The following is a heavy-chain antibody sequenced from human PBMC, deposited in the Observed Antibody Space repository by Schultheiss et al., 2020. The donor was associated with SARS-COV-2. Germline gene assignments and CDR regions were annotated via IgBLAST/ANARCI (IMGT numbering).Heavy chain of an antibody. CDR3: ARHRSGWLVYRWFDP. J-gene: IGHJ5*02. V-gene: IGHV4-39*07. Sequence: SQTLSLTCTVSGGSISSGGYYWSWIRQPPGKGLEWIGEINHSGSTNYNPSLKSRVTISVDTSKNQFSLKLSSVTAADTAVYYCARHRSGWLVYRWFDPWGQGTLVTVS. CDR2: INHSGST. CDR1: GGSISSGGYY. D-gene: IGHD6-19*01.